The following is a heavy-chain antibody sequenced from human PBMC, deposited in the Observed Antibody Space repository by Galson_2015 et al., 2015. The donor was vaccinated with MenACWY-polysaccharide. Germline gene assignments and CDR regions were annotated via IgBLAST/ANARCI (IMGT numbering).Heavy chain of an antibody. Sequence: SLRLSCAASGFSLGAWYMSWIRQAPGKGLEWLSYISKSGDSIYYGDSVKGRFAISRDNAKDSVYLQLNSLEVEDTAIYYCARGHHGLDVWGQGTTVTVSS. CDR3: ARGHHGLDV. J-gene: IGHJ6*02. CDR1: GFSLGAWY. CDR2: ISKSGDSI. V-gene: IGHV3-11*01.